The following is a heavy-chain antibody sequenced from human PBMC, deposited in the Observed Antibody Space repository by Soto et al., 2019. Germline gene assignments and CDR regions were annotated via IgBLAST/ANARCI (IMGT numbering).Heavy chain of an antibody. CDR1: GYTFTSYD. Sequence: SVKVSCKASGYTFTSYDINWVRQATGQGLERMGWMNPNSGNTGYAQKFQGRVTMTRNTSISTAYMELSSLRSEDTAVYYCASGYGYYDILTGDAFDIWGQGTMVPVSS. D-gene: IGHD3-9*01. CDR3: ASGYGYYDILTGDAFDI. J-gene: IGHJ3*02. V-gene: IGHV1-8*01. CDR2: MNPNSGNT.